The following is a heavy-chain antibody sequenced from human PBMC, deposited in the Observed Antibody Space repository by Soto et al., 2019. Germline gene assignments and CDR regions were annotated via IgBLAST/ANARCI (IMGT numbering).Heavy chain of an antibody. V-gene: IGHV6-1*01. CDR2: TYYRSKWYN. D-gene: IGHD1-26*01. J-gene: IGHJ3*02. Sequence: QVQLQQSGPGLVKPSQTLSLTCATSGDSVSSNSAAWNWIRQSPSRGLEWLGRTYYRSKWYNDYAESLKSRITLNPYSSKNQFSRQLNPVNPEANAVYYCAREIVGALRDDAYDIWGQGTIVTVSS. CDR1: GDSVSSNSAA. CDR3: AREIVGALRDDAYDI.